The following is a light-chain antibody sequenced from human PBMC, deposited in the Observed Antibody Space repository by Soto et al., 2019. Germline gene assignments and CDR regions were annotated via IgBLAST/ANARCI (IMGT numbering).Light chain of an antibody. J-gene: IGLJ1*01. V-gene: IGLV2-14*01. CDR2: GVS. CDR1: SSDIGGYDY. Sequence: QSALTQPASVSGSPGQSITISCIGTSSDIGGYDYVSWYQQHPGKAPKLIIYGVSKRPSGVSDRFSGSKSGNTAYLTISGLQAEDEADYYCDSYTSSSTYVFGSGTKVTVL. CDR3: DSYTSSSTYV.